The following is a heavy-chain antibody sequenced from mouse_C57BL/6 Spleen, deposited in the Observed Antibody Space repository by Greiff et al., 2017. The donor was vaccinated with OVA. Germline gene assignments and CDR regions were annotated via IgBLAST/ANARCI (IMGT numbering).Heavy chain of an antibody. CDR1: GYAFSSSW. V-gene: IGHV1-82*01. Sequence: VKLMESGPELVKPGASVKISCKASGYAFSSSWMNWVKQRPGKGLEWIGRIYPGDGDTNYNGKFKGKATLTADKSSSTAYMQLSSLTSEDSAVYFCARIYYGYDRYFDYWGQGTTLTVSS. D-gene: IGHD2-2*01. J-gene: IGHJ2*01. CDR2: IYPGDGDT. CDR3: ARIYYGYDRYFDY.